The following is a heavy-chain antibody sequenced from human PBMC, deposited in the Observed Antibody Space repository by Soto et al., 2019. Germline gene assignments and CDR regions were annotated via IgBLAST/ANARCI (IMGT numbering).Heavy chain of an antibody. Sequence: QAQLQESGPGLVKPLETLSLTCSVSGDSVTNTFWRWIRQPPGKGLEWIGYIFRRGTAETADYNPSLKSRVTMSLDTSKNQASLQLSSVTAADTAVYYCARDLRGTSAFDIWGQGALVTVSS. CDR1: GDSVTNTF. CDR2: IFRRGTAETA. J-gene: IGHJ3*02. V-gene: IGHV4-59*02. CDR3: ARDLRGTSAFDI.